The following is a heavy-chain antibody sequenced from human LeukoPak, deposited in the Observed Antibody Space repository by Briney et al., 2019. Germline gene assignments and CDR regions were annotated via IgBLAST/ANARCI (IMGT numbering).Heavy chain of an antibody. V-gene: IGHV3-23*01. CDR1: GFTFSSYG. CDR2: ISGSGGDT. D-gene: IGHD4-17*01. J-gene: IGHJ2*01. Sequence: PGGSLRLSCAASGFTFSSYGMSWVRQAPGRGLEWVSVISGSGGDTYYADSVKGRFTISRDNSKNTLYLQMNSLRAEDTAVYYCARTVKGDYGDHGAFDLWGRGTLVTVSS. CDR3: ARTVKGDYGDHGAFDL.